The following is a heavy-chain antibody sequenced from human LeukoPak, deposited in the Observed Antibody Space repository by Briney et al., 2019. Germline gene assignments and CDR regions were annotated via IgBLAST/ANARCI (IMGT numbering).Heavy chain of an antibody. CDR1: GGTFSSYT. D-gene: IGHD6-13*01. J-gene: IGHJ5*02. CDR2: IIPILGIA. V-gene: IGHV1-69*02. Sequence: SVKVSCKASGGTFSSYTISWVRQAPGQGLEWMGRIIPILGIANYAQEFQGRVTITADKSTSTAYMELSSLRSEDTAVYYCARAPIAAAYNWFDPWGQGTLVTVSS. CDR3: ARAPIAAAYNWFDP.